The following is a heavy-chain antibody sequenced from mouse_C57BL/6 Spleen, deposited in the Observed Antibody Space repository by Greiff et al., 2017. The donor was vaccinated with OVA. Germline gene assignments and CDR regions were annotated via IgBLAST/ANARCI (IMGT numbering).Heavy chain of an antibody. Sequence: VKLVESGPELVKPGASVKISCKASGYAFSSSWMNWVKQRPGKGLEWIGRIYPGDGDTNYNGKFKGKATLTADKSSSTAYMQLSSLTSEDSAVYFCARGLFITTVENYWGQGTTLTVSS. D-gene: IGHD1-1*01. CDR1: GYAFSSSW. V-gene: IGHV1-82*01. CDR2: IYPGDGDT. CDR3: ARGLFITTVENY. J-gene: IGHJ2*01.